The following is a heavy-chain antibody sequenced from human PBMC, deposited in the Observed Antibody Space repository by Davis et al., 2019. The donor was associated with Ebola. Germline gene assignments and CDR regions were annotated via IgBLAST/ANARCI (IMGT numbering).Heavy chain of an antibody. Sequence: GESLRLSCAASGFTVSSNYMSWVRQAPGKGLEWVSVIYSGGSTYYADSVKGRFTISRDNSKNTLYVQMNSLRAEDTAVYYCATFSSGSYSPIDYWGQGTLVTVSS. CDR1: GFTVSSNY. V-gene: IGHV3-53*01. J-gene: IGHJ4*02. D-gene: IGHD1-26*01. CDR3: ATFSSGSYSPIDY. CDR2: IYSGGST.